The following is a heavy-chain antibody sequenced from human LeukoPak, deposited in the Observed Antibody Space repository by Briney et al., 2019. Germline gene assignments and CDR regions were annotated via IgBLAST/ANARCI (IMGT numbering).Heavy chain of an antibody. CDR3: ARSLGYYDY. D-gene: IGHD2/OR15-2a*01. V-gene: IGHV3-7*01. J-gene: IGHJ4*02. Sequence: GGCVRLSCTASVFTFSSYGMSWVRQAPWKGLEWVAIIKQDGSEKNYADSVKGRFTISRDNAKNSLYLQMSSLRVEDTPVYYCARSLGYYDYWGQGTLVTVSS. CDR1: VFTFSSYG. CDR2: IKQDGSEK.